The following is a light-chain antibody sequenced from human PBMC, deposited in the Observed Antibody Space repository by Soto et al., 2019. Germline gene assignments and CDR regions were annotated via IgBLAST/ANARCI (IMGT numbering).Light chain of an antibody. Sequence: IVLTQSPDTLSLSPGERATLSCRASQSVSSSDLAWYQQKPGQAPRVLIYGASSRTTGIPDRFSGSGSGTDFTLTISRLEPEDFAVYYCQQYVSSPWAFGQGTKVDIK. V-gene: IGKV3-20*01. J-gene: IGKJ1*01. CDR1: QSVSSSD. CDR3: QQYVSSPWA. CDR2: GAS.